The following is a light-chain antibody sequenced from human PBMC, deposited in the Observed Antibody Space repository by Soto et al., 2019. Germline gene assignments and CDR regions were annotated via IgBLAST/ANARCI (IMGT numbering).Light chain of an antibody. CDR2: EVS. V-gene: IGLV2-14*01. CDR3: FSYTSSTAYV. J-gene: IGLJ1*01. CDR1: SSDVGGYNY. Sequence: QSALTQPASVSGSPGQSITISCTGTSSDVGGYNYVSWYQLHPGKAPKLMIYEVSNWPSGISNRFSASKSGNTASLTISGLQAEDEADYYCFSYTSSTAYVFGTGTKLTVL.